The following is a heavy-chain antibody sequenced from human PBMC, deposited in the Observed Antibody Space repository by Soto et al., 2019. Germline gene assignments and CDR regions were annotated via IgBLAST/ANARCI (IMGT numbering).Heavy chain of an antibody. Sequence: PGGSLRLSCAASGFTFSSYAMHWVRQAPGKGLEWVAVISSDGSDKYYADSVKGRFAISRDNSKNTLYVQLNRMRAEDTALYYCARDRQYGAGFIDVWRQRTTVTVSS. V-gene: IGHV3-30*09. J-gene: IGHJ6*02. CDR2: ISSDGSDK. CDR3: ARDRQYGAGFIDV. CDR1: GFTFSSYA. D-gene: IGHD3-10*01.